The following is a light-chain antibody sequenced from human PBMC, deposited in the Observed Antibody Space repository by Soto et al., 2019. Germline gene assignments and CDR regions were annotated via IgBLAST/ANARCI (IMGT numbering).Light chain of an antibody. J-gene: IGLJ1*01. CDR3: NSYTGSSTYV. V-gene: IGLV2-18*02. CDR2: EVS. Sequence: QSVLTQPPSVSGAPGQSVALSFTGTSSDVGSYNRVSWYQQPPGAAPKLMIYEVSNRPSGVPDRFSGSKSGNTASLTISGLQAEDEADYYCNSYTGSSTYVFGTGTKVTVL. CDR1: SSDVGSYNR.